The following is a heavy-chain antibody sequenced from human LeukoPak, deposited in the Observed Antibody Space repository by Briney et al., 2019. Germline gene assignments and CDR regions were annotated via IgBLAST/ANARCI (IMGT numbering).Heavy chain of an antibody. CDR2: IYTSGST. J-gene: IGHJ4*02. D-gene: IGHD3-10*01. CDR1: GYSISSGYY. Sequence: SETLSLTCTVSGYSISSGYYWGWIRQPAGKGLEWIGRIYTSGSTNYNPSLKSRVTISVDTSKNQFSLKLSSVTAADTAVYYCARGLWFGEFFDYWGQGTLVTVSS. CDR3: ARGLWFGEFFDY. V-gene: IGHV4-61*02.